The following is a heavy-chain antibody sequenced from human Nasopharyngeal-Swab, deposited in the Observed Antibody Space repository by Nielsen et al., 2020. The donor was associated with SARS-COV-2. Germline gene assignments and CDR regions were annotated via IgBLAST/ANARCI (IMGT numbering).Heavy chain of an antibody. CDR1: GGTFSSHV. CDR2: IIPIVGTP. V-gene: IGHV1-69*04. D-gene: IGHD1-1*01. Sequence: SVKVSCKTSGGTFSSHVINWVRQAPGQGLEWTGRIIPIVGTPSYAQKFQDRVTITADKSTTTGYMELSSLRSEDTAVYYCARGPRPKRHLDYWGQGTLVTVSS. CDR3: ARGPRPKRHLDY. J-gene: IGHJ4*02.